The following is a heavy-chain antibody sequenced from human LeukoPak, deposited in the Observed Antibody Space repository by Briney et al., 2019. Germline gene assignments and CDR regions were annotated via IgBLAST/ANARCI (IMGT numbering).Heavy chain of an antibody. D-gene: IGHD3-22*01. CDR3: AKGNDIGGYYYPHFDY. CDR2: IKQDGSEK. J-gene: IGHJ4*02. V-gene: IGHV3-7*01. CDR1: GFTFSSYW. Sequence: GGSLRLSCAASGFTFSSYWMSWVRQAPGKGLEWVANIKQDGSEKYYVDSVKGRFTFSRDNSKNTLYLQMNSLRAEDTAVYYCAKGNDIGGYYYPHFDYWGQGTLVTVSS.